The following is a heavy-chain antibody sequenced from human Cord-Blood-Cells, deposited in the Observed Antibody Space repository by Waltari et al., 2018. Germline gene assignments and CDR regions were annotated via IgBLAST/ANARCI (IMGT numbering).Heavy chain of an antibody. J-gene: IGHJ3*02. V-gene: IGHV1-8*01. CDR3: ARVVIPGTKDAFDI. CDR2: MNPNSGNT. CDR1: GYTFTSHE. Sequence: QVQLVQSGAEVKKPGASVKVPCTASGYTFTSHELNWVRQATGQGLEWMGWMNPNSGNTGYAQKFQGRVTMTRNTSISTAYMELSSLRSEDTAVYYCARVVIPGTKDAFDIWGQGTMVTVSS. D-gene: IGHD1-7*01.